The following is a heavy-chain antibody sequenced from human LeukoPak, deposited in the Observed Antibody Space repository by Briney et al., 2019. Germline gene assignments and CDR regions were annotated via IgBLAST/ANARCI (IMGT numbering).Heavy chain of an antibody. D-gene: IGHD3-9*01. CDR1: GGTFSSYG. V-gene: IGHV1-46*01. J-gene: IGHJ6*02. CDR3: ARDVRGYFDWSYGMDV. CDR2: INPSGGST. Sequence: ASVKVSCKASGGTFSSYGISWVRQAPGQGLEWMGFINPSGGSTSHAQKFQGRVTMTRDTSTSTVYMELSILRSEDTAVYYCARDVRGYFDWSYGMDVWGQGTTVTVSS.